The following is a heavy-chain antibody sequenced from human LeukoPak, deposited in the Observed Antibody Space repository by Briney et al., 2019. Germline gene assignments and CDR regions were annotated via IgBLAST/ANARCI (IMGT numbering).Heavy chain of an antibody. CDR1: GFTFSKYW. CDR2: INPDDKST. D-gene: IGHD4-23*01. V-gene: IGHV3-74*01. CDR3: LTIVETPIDTFDI. J-gene: IGHJ3*02. Sequence: GGSLRLSCAASGFTFSKYWLHWVRQPPGRGLVWLARINPDDKSTSYADSVKGRFTISIDDAKETLFLQMNSLTAEDTAVYYCLTIVETPIDTFDIWGQGAMVTVSS.